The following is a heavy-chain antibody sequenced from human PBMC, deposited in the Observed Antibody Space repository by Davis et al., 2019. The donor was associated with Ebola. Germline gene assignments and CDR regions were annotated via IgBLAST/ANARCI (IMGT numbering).Heavy chain of an antibody. V-gene: IGHV4-4*02. CDR1: GGSISSSNW. CDR2: IYHSGST. Sequence: MPSETLSLTCAVSGGSISSSNWWSWVRQPPGKGLEWIGEIYHSGSTNYNPSLKSRVTISVDTSKNQFSLKLSSVTAADTAVYYCARGGFLEWPLESLGAFDIWGQGTMVTVSS. J-gene: IGHJ3*02. CDR3: ARGGFLEWPLESLGAFDI. D-gene: IGHD3-3*01.